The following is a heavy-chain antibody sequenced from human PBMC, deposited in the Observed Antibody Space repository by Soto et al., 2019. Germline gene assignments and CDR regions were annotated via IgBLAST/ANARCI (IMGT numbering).Heavy chain of an antibody. D-gene: IGHD3-22*01. V-gene: IGHV1-69*08. CDR1: GGTFSSYT. CDR3: ARDQVTMTLGYYYGMDV. Sequence: QVQLVQSGAEVKKPGSSVKVSCKASGGTFSSYTISWVRQAPGQGLEWMGRIIPILGIANYAQKFQGRVTITADKSTSTADRELGSLRSEDTAVYYCARDQVTMTLGYYYGMDVWGQGTTVTVSS. CDR2: IIPILGIA. J-gene: IGHJ6*02.